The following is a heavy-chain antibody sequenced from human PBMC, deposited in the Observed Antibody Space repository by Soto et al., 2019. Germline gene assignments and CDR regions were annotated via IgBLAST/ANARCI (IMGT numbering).Heavy chain of an antibody. V-gene: IGHV3-23*01. CDR2: ISGSGGST. J-gene: IGHJ3*02. Sequence: GGSLRLSCAASGFTFSSYAMSWVRPAPGKGLEWVSAISGSGGSTYYADSVKGRFTISRDNSKNTLYLQMNSLRAEDTAVYYCAKDPDSSGYYYSAFDIWGQGTMVTVSS. CDR1: GFTFSSYA. D-gene: IGHD3-22*01. CDR3: AKDPDSSGYYYSAFDI.